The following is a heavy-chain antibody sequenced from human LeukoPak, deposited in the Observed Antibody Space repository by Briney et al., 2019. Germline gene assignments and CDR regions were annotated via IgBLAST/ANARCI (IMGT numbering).Heavy chain of an antibody. CDR2: IIPIFGTA. D-gene: IGHD5-12*01. Sequence: SVKVSCKASGGTFSSYAISWVRQAPGQGLEWMGGIIPIFGTANYAQRFQGRVTITADESTSTAYMELSSLRSEDTAVYYCAGGYASGHYYYGMDVWGQGTTVTVSS. J-gene: IGHJ6*02. CDR3: AGGYASGHYYYGMDV. V-gene: IGHV1-69*13. CDR1: GGTFSSYA.